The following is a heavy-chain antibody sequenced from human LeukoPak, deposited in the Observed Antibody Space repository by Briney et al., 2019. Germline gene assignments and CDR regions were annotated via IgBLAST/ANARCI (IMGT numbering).Heavy chain of an antibody. D-gene: IGHD3-10*01. CDR2: ISAYNGNT. CDR1: GYTFTGYY. V-gene: IGHV1-18*04. Sequence: ASVKVSCKASGYTFTGYYMHWVRQAPGQGLEWMGWISAYNGNTNYAQKLQGRVTITTDTATSTAYMELRSLRSDDTAVYYCARDDGSGRGDYWGQGTLVTVSS. CDR3: ARDDGSGRGDY. J-gene: IGHJ4*02.